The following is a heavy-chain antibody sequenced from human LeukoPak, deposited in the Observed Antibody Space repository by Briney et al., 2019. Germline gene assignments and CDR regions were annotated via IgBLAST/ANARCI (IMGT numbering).Heavy chain of an antibody. CDR3: ARYPHYYDSSGYMFGTYYYYGMDV. Sequence: SETLSLTCTVSGGSISSGGYYWSWIRQHPGKGLEWIGYIYYSGSTYYNPSLKSRVTISVDTSKNQFSLKLSSVTAADTAVYYCARYPHYYDSSGYMFGTYYYYGMDVWGRGTTVTVSS. CDR2: IYYSGST. V-gene: IGHV4-31*03. J-gene: IGHJ6*02. CDR1: GGSISSGGYY. D-gene: IGHD3-22*01.